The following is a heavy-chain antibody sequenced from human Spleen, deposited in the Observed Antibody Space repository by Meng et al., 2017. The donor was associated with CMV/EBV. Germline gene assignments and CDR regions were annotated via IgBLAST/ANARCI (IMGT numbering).Heavy chain of an antibody. V-gene: IGHV1-2*02. Sequence: QVQPVQSGAEVTEPWASVKVHCKASGYTFTGYYLNWVRQAPGQGLEWMGWINPNSGGTNHAQKFQGRVTMTRDTSISTAYMELSRLRSDDTAVYYCASGGAPPDYWGQGTLVTVSS. CDR3: ASGGAPPDY. D-gene: IGHD3-10*01. CDR2: INPNSGGT. J-gene: IGHJ4*02. CDR1: GYTFTGYY.